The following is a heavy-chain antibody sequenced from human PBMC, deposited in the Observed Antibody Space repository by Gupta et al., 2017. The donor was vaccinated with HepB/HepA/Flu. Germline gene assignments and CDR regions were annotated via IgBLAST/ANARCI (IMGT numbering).Heavy chain of an antibody. CDR3: ARDRGTGGYYMDV. Sequence: QVQLVQSGAEVKKPGASVKVSCKASGYTFTGYYMHWVRQAPGQGPELMGWMNPSGGNTRFAQKFQGRVTMTRDTSISTAYMELSRRTSDDTAVYYCARDRGTGGYYMDVWGEGTSVPVSS. CDR2: MNPSGGNT. D-gene: IGHD3-16*01. V-gene: IGHV1-2*02. CDR1: GYTFTGYY. J-gene: IGHJ6*03.